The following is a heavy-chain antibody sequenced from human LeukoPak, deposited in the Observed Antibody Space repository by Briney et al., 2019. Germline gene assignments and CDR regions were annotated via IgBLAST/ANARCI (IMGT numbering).Heavy chain of an antibody. V-gene: IGHV4-4*07. CDR3: ARDFAGWDAFDI. CDR2: IYTSGST. D-gene: IGHD6-19*01. Sequence: SETLSLTCTVAGGSISSYYWSWVRQPAGKGLEWIGRIYTSGSTNYNPSLKSRVTMSVDTSKNQFSLKLSSVTAADTAVYYCARDFAGWDAFDIWGQGTMVTVSS. CDR1: GGSISSYY. J-gene: IGHJ3*02.